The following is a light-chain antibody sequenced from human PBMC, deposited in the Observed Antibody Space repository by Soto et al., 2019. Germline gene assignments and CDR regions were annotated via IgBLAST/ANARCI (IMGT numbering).Light chain of an antibody. V-gene: IGKV3-15*01. CDR2: GAS. CDR1: QSVSSD. J-gene: IGKJ1*01. Sequence: EIEMTQSPATLSVSPGQRATLSCRASQSVSSDLAWYQQRPGQAPRLLIHGASTRATGIPARFSGSGSGTEFTLTISSLQSEDFAVHYCQQYNSWPWTFGQGTEVEF. CDR3: QQYNSWPWT.